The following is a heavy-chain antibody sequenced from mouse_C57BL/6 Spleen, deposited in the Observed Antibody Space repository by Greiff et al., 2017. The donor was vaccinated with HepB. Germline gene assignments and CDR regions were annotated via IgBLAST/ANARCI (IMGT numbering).Heavy chain of an antibody. CDR2: ISYDGSN. CDR3: ARDDDDWYFDV. V-gene: IGHV3-6*01. Sequence: EVKLQESGPGLVKPSQSLSLTCSVTGYSITSGYYWNWIRQFPGNKLEWMGYISYDGSNNYNPSLKNRISITRDPSKNQFFLKLKSVTTEDTATYDCARDDDDWYFDVWGTGTTVTVSS. CDR1: GYSITSGYY. J-gene: IGHJ1*03.